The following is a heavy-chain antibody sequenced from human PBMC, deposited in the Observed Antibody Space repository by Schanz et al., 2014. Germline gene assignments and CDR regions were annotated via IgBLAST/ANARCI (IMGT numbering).Heavy chain of an antibody. V-gene: IGHV3-64*01. J-gene: IGHJ4*02. CDR2: ISSKGDMT. CDR3: ARGGPAYYFDD. CDR1: GFTFSTST. Sequence: DVQLLESGGGLVQPGGSLRLSCAASGFTFSTSTMHWVRQAPGKGLEYVSSISSKGDMTFYGNSVKGRFTISRDNSKNTVYIQMNSLRAEDTAVYYCARGGPAYYFDDWGQGTLVTVSS.